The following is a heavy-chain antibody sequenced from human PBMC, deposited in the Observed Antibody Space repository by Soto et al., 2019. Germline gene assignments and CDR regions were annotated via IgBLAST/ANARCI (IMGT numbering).Heavy chain of an antibody. V-gene: IGHV4-30-2*02. CDR1: GGSISSGGYS. Sequence: SETLSLTCAVSGGSISSGGYSWSWIRQPPGKGLEWIGYIYHSGRTYYNPSLQSRLTISVDRSKNQFSLNLTSVTAADTAIYYCATSNTTCPGCYSWGQGTLVTVSS. CDR3: ATSNTTCPGCYS. CDR2: IYHSGRT. D-gene: IGHD1-26*01. J-gene: IGHJ5*02.